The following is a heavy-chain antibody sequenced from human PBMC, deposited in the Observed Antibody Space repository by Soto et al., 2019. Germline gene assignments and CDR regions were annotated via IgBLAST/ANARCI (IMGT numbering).Heavy chain of an antibody. Sequence: SVKVSCKGFGYSFMKYGINWVRQAPGQGLEWVGWISPYSGYTHSAQKFHGRLTLTTDTAASTAYMELRILRSADTALYYCAREASVLIPAAQPSRFDSWGRGTLVTVSS. V-gene: IGHV1-18*01. CDR3: AREASVLIPAAQPSRFDS. CDR1: GYSFMKYG. CDR2: ISPYSGYT. D-gene: IGHD2-2*01. J-gene: IGHJ4*02.